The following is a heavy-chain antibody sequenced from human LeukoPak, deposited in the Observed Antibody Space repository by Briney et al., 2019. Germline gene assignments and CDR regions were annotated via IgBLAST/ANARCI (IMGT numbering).Heavy chain of an antibody. J-gene: IGHJ2*01. CDR2: IFHLGST. V-gene: IGHV4-59*12. CDR1: GGSIRNYY. CDR3: ARGPPESYWYFDL. Sequence: SETLSLTCTVSGGSIRNYYWSWIRQSPGKGLEWIGYIFHLGSTNYNPSLKSRVTISVDTSKNQFSLKLSSVTAADTAVYYCARGPPESYWYFDLWGRGTLVTVSS.